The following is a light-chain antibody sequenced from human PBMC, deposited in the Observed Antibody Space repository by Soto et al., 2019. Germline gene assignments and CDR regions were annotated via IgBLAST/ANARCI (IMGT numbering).Light chain of an antibody. J-gene: IGKJ1*01. Sequence: DIHMTQSPSSLSASVGDTVTITCRASQNIDMYLNWYQQKPGKAPRVLISGASNLQSGVPSRFSGSGSGKEFTLTISSLQPDDFATYYCQQYNSYSFGQGTKVDI. V-gene: IGKV1-5*01. CDR2: GAS. CDR1: QNIDMY. CDR3: QQYNSYS.